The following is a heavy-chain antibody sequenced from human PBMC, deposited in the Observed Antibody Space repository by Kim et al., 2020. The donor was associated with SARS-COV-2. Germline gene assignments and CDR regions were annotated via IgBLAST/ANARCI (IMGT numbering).Heavy chain of an antibody. D-gene: IGHD6-19*01. CDR1: GFTFSSCA. V-gene: IGHV3-23*01. Sequence: GGSLRLSCAASGFTFSSCAMSWVRQAPGKGLEWVSAISGSGGNSYYVASVKGRFTISRDNSKNTLYLQMNSLRAEDTAIYYCAKHTSDWYSVDYWGQGT. CDR2: ISGSGGNS. CDR3: AKHTSDWYSVDY. J-gene: IGHJ4*02.